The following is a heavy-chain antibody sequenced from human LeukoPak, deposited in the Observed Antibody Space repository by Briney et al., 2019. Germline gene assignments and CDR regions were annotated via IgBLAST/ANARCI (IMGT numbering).Heavy chain of an antibody. D-gene: IGHD3-22*01. CDR2: IYYSGRT. V-gene: IGHV4-59*08. J-gene: IGHJ4*01. CDR3: ARHRDYYDT. CDR1: GGSISSYY. Sequence: SETLSLTCTVSGGSISSYYWSWIRQPPGKGLEWIGYIYYSGRTNCNPSLKSRVTILVDTSKNQFSLKLSSVTAADTALYFCARHRDYYDTWGHGTLVTVSS.